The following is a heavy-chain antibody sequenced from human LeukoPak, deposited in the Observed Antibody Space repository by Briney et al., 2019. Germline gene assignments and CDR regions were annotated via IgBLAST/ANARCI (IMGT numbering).Heavy chain of an antibody. J-gene: IGHJ6*03. CDR3: ARGRQDVTMIVVVMTAVSYYLDV. Sequence: PSETLSLTCAVYGGSFSAYYWTWIRQTPGKGLEWIGEMNPSGSTNHNPSLKSRVTISVDTSKNQFSLKLSSVTAADTAVYYCARGRQDVTMIVVVMTAVSYYLDVWGKGTTVTVS. D-gene: IGHD3-22*01. CDR2: MNPSGST. V-gene: IGHV4-34*01. CDR1: GGSFSAYY.